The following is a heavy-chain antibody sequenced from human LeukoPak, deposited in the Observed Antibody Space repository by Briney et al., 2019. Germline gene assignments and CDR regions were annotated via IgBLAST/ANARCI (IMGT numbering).Heavy chain of an antibody. CDR1: GFTFSSYA. Sequence: GGSLRLSCAASGFTFSSYAMSWVRQAPGKGLEWVGRIKNKADGGTTDYAAPVKGRFTISRDDSKDTLFLQMNSLKAEDTGVYYCAVVNYGSGSYPLGYWGQGTLVTVSS. CDR2: IKNKADGGTT. CDR3: AVVNYGSGSYPLGY. D-gene: IGHD3-10*01. J-gene: IGHJ4*02. V-gene: IGHV3-15*01.